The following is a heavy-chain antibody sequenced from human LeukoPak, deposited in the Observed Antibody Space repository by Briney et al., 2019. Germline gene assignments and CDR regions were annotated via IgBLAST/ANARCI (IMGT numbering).Heavy chain of an antibody. J-gene: IGHJ6*03. CDR3: ARAAQPTTLVPAFYYYYYMDV. V-gene: IGHV1-2*02. D-gene: IGHD2-2*01. Sequence: ASVKVSCKASGYTFTGYYMHWVRQAPGQGLQWMGWINPNSGGTNYAQKFQGRVTMTRDTSISTAYMELSRLRSDDSAVYYCARAAQPTTLVPAFYYYYYMDVWGKGTTVTVSS. CDR1: GYTFTGYY. CDR2: INPNSGGT.